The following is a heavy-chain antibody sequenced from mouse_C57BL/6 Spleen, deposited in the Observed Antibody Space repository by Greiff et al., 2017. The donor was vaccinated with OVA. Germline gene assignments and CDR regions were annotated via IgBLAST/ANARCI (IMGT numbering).Heavy chain of an antibody. Sequence: VQLQQSGAELVRPGASVKLSCTASGFNIKDDYMHWVKQRPEQGLEWIGWIDPENGDTEYASKFQGKATITADTSSNTAYLQLSSLTSEDTAVYYCTTRYYGSSLYYAMDYWGQGTSVTVSS. CDR1: GFNIKDDY. D-gene: IGHD1-1*01. CDR3: TTRYYGSSLYYAMDY. J-gene: IGHJ4*01. CDR2: IDPENGDT. V-gene: IGHV14-4*01.